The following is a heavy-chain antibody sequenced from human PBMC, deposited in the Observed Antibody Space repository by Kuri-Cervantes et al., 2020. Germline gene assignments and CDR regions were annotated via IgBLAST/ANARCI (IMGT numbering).Heavy chain of an antibody. Sequence: GESLKISCAASGFTFSNYWMSWVRQAPGKGLEWVANIKQDGSEKYYVDSVKGRFTVSRDNAKNSLYLQMNSLSAGDTAVYYCARGWNYDILTGYDVYYYYGMDVWGQGTTVTVSS. CDR3: ARGWNYDILTGYDVYYYYGMDV. D-gene: IGHD3-9*01. J-gene: IGHJ6*02. V-gene: IGHV3-7*01. CDR2: IKQDGSEK. CDR1: GFTFSNYW.